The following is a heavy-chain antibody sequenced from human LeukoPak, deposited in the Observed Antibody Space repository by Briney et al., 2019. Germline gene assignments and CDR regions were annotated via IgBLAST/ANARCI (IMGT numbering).Heavy chain of an antibody. J-gene: IGHJ5*02. CDR2: IRYDGRNK. Sequence: GGSLRLSCAASGFTFSSYGMHWVRQAPGKGLDWVAFIRYDGRNKYYADSVKGRFTISRDNAKNSLYLQMNSLRAEDTAVYYCARDSSGWYPWFDPWGQGTLVTVSS. CDR1: GFTFSSYG. D-gene: IGHD6-19*01. CDR3: ARDSSGWYPWFDP. V-gene: IGHV3-30*02.